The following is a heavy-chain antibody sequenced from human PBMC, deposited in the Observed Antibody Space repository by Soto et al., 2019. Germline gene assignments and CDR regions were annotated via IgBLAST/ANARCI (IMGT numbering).Heavy chain of an antibody. CDR1: GFTFTNYD. V-gene: IGHV1-8*01. CDR2: MNPNSGNT. D-gene: IGHD2-2*01. J-gene: IGHJ4*02. CDR3: ARAPAPKGANYIDY. Sequence: GASVKVSCKASGFTFTNYDINWVRQATGQGLEWMGWMNPNSGNTGYAQKFQGRVTMTRNTAISTAYMELSSLTSEDTAVYYCARAPAPKGANYIDYWGQGTLVSVSS.